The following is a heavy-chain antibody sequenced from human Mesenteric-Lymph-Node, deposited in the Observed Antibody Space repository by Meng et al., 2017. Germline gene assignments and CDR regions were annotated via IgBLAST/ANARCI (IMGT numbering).Heavy chain of an antibody. CDR2: ISGSGDTS. Sequence: GESLKISCAASEFTFSDYYMNWVRQAPGKGLEWVSHISGSGDTSHYTDSVKGRFSISRDNSRNTLYLQMNSLTAEDTAVYYCARGTITPPGTGWGCFCDYWGLGTLVTVS. V-gene: IGHV3-11*01. J-gene: IGHJ4*02. CDR1: EFTFSDYY. CDR3: ARGTITPPGTGWGCFCDY. D-gene: IGHD1-1*01.